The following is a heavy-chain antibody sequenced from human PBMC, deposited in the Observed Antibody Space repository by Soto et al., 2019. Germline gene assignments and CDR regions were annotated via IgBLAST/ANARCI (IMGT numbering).Heavy chain of an antibody. CDR3: AKPQWELLD. V-gene: IGHV3-23*01. D-gene: IGHD1-26*01. CDR2: ISGSGDTT. CDR1: GFTFSDFS. J-gene: IGHJ4*02. Sequence: LRLSCATSGFTFSDFSMARVRQAPGKGLEWVSAISGSGDTTYYADSVKGRFTISRDSSKNTLYLQMNSLRADDTAVYYCAKPQWELLDWGQGILATVSS.